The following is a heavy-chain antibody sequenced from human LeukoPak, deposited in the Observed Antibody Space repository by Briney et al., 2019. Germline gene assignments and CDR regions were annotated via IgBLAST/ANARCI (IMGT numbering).Heavy chain of an antibody. Sequence: PGGSLRLSCAASGFTFSSYWMHWVRQAPGKGLVWVSRINSDGSSTSYADSVKGRFTISRDNAKNSLYLRMNSLRAEDTAVYYCASRFPYSSSNAFDIWGQGTMVTVSS. CDR3: ASRFPYSSSNAFDI. V-gene: IGHV3-74*01. CDR1: GFTFSSYW. D-gene: IGHD6-6*01. CDR2: INSDGSST. J-gene: IGHJ3*02.